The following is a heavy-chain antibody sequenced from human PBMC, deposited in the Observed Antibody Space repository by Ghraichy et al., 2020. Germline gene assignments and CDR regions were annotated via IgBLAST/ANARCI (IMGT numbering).Heavy chain of an antibody. V-gene: IGHV4-61*01. CDR3: ARRPSSVTTKGAKDY. CDR1: GGSVSSGSYF. D-gene: IGHD5-12*01. J-gene: IGHJ4*02. CDR2: VYYTGSA. Sequence: ESLNISCTVSGGSVSSGSYFWSWIRQPPGKGLEWIGYVYYTGSANYIPSLMSRVTISVDTSKNQFSLNLTSVTAADTAVYYCARRPSSVTTKGAKDYWGQGILVTVSS.